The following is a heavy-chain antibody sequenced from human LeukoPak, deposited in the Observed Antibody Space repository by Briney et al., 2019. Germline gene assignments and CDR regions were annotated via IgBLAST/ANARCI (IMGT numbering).Heavy chain of an antibody. V-gene: IGHV3-7*01. J-gene: IGHJ4*02. CDR1: GFTFSSYW. Sequence: GGSLRLSCAASGFTFSSYWMSWVRQAPGKGLERVANIKQDGSEKYYVDSVKGRFTISRDNAKNSLYLQMNSLRAEDTAVYYCARDFDDILTGYYPANFDYWGQGTLVPVSS. CDR3: ARDFDDILTGYYPANFDY. CDR2: IKQDGSEK. D-gene: IGHD3-9*01.